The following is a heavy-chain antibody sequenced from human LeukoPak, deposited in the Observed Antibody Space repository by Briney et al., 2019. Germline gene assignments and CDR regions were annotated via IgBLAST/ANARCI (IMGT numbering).Heavy chain of an antibody. V-gene: IGHV5-51*01. CDR1: GYTFTSYW. CDR3: ARDRRDGFNTVFDY. Sequence: GESLKISCKGSGYTFTSYWIGWVRQLPGKGLEWMGIIYPGDSDTSYSPSFQGQVTFSADKSISTAYLQWSSLKASDTAMYYCARDRRDGFNTVFDYWGQGTLVTVSS. CDR2: IYPGDSDT. J-gene: IGHJ4*02. D-gene: IGHD5-24*01.